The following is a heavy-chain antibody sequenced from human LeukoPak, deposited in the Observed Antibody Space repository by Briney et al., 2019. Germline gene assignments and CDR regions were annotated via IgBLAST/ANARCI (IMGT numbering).Heavy chain of an antibody. V-gene: IGHV3-9*01. CDR3: AKDRVRYSSGWYRGYYFDY. J-gene: IGHJ4*02. Sequence: GGSLRLSCAASGFTFSSYGMHWVRQAPGKGLEWVSGISWNSGSIGYADSVKGRFTISRDNAKNSLYLQMNSLRAEDTALYYCAKDRVRYSSGWYRGYYFDYWGQGTLVTVSS. CDR1: GFTFSSYG. CDR2: ISWNSGSI. D-gene: IGHD6-19*01.